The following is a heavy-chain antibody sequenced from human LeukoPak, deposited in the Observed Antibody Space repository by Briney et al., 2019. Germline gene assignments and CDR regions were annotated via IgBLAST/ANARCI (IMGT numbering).Heavy chain of an antibody. V-gene: IGHV4-34*01. Sequence: SETLSLTCAVYGGSFSGYYWSWIRQPPGKGLEWIGGINHSGSTNYNPSLKSRVTISVDTSKNQFSLKLSSVTAADTAVYYCARLRVRDTAMVTTDYWGQGTLVTVSS. J-gene: IGHJ4*02. CDR3: ARLRVRDTAMVTTDY. CDR2: INHSGST. CDR1: GGSFSGYY. D-gene: IGHD5-18*01.